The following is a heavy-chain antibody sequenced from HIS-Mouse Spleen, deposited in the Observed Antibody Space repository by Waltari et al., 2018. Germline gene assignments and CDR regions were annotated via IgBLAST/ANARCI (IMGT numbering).Heavy chain of an antibody. CDR3: ARGKGSSSWYYFDY. V-gene: IGHV4-34*01. D-gene: IGHD6-13*01. Sequence: QVQLQQWGAGLLKPSETLSLTCAVYGGSFSGYYWSWIRQPPGKGLGWIGESNHSGSTNYNPSLKSRVTISVDTSKNQVSLKLSSVTAADTAVYYCARGKGSSSWYYFDYWGQGTLVTVSS. CDR1: GGSFSGYY. J-gene: IGHJ4*02. CDR2: SNHSGST.